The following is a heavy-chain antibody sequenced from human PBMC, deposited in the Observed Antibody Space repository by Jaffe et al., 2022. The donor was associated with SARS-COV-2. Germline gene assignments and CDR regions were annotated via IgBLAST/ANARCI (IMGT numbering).Heavy chain of an antibody. CDR3: AKGGCSSGSCYCSMDV. Sequence: EVQLVESGGGLVQPGGSLRLSCAASGFTFSNYAMTWVRQAPGKGLEWVSNIVGSGGTTFYVDSVKGRFTISRDNSKNTLYLQLNSLRAEDSAVYYCAKGGCSSGSCYCSMDVWGKGTTVTVSS. CDR2: IVGSGGTT. CDR1: GFTFSNYA. J-gene: IGHJ6*03. D-gene: IGHD6-19*01. V-gene: IGHV3-23*04.